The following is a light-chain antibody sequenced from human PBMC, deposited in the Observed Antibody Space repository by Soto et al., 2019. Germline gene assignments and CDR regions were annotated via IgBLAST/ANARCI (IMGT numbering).Light chain of an antibody. J-gene: IGKJ2*01. V-gene: IGKV4-1*01. Sequence: DIVMTQSPDSLAVSLGERATINCKSSQSVLFSSNNKNQLAWYQQKPGQPPKLLIYWTSTRESGVPHRFSGSVSGTDFTLTISSLQAEDVAVYYCQQYYSAPYTFGQGTKLEIK. CDR2: WTS. CDR1: QSVLFSSNNKNQ. CDR3: QQYYSAPYT.